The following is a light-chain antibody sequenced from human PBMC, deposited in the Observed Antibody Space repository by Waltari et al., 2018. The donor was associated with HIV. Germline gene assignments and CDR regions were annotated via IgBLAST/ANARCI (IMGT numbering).Light chain of an antibody. CDR1: QGIRSY. J-gene: IGKJ5*01. CDR2: GAS. V-gene: IGKV1-9*01. CDR3: QQQASYPLT. Sequence: DVLLTQSPRFLSASVGDRVAITCRASQGIRSYLAWYQQSPGRAPRLLIYGASTFETGVPSRFSGSGSGTLFTLTINSLQPEDFGTYYCQQQASYPLTFG.